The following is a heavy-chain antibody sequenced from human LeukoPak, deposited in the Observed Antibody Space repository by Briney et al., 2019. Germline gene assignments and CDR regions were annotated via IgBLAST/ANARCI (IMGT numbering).Heavy chain of an antibody. CDR2: INPNSGGT. V-gene: IGHV1-2*02. Sequence: GASVKVSCKASGYTFTGFYIHWVRQAPGQGLEWMRWINPNSGGTNYAQKFQGRVTMTRDSSISTAYMELSRLSSDDTAVYYCATARDILTTISVGGFDYWGQGTLVTVSS. D-gene: IGHD5-12*01. CDR1: GYTFTGFY. CDR3: ATARDILTTISVGGFDY. J-gene: IGHJ4*02.